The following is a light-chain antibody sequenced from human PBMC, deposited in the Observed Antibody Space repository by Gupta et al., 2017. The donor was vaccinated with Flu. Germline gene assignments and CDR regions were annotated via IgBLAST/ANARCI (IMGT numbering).Light chain of an antibody. Sequence: DIQMTQSPSTLSASVGDRVTITCRASQSISNWLAWFQQKQEKATKLLIYKASNLESGVPSRFSGSGSGTEFTLTISSLQPDDFATYYCQQYNSSFGPGTNVDVK. J-gene: IGKJ3*01. CDR2: KAS. V-gene: IGKV1-5*03. CDR3: QQYNSS. CDR1: QSISNW.